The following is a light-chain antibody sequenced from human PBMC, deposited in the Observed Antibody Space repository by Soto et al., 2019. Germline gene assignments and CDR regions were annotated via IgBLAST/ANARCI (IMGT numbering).Light chain of an antibody. CDR2: KAS. J-gene: IGKJ1*01. CDR3: QHYNSYSEA. V-gene: IGKV1-5*03. CDR1: QTISSW. Sequence: DIPMTQSPSTLSGSVGDRVTITCRASQTISSWLAWYQQKPGKAPKILIYKASTLKSGVPSRFSGSGSGTEFILTISSLQPDDFATYYCQHYNSYSEAFGQGTKVELK.